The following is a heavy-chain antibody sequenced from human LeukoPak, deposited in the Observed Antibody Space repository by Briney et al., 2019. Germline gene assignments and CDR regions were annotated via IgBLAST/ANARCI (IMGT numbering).Heavy chain of an antibody. V-gene: IGHV1-8*01. CDR2: MNPNSGNT. CDR1: GYTFTSYD. Sequence: GASVKVSCKASGYTFTSYDINWVRQATGQGLEWMGWMNPNSGNTGYAQKFQGKVTMTRNTSISTAYMELSSLRSEDTAVYYCARGLRSSGLKNFQHWGQGTLVTVSS. CDR3: ARGLRSSGLKNFQH. D-gene: IGHD6-19*01. J-gene: IGHJ1*01.